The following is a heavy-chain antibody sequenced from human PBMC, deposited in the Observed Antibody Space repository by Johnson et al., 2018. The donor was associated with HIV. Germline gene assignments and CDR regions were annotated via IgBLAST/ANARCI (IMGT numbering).Heavy chain of an antibody. V-gene: IGHV3-30*02. CDR2: IRYDGGNK. CDR1: GFTFSSYG. D-gene: IGHD3-3*01. Sequence: QEQLVESGGGVVQPGGSLRLSCAASGFTFSSYGMHWVRQAPGKGLEWVAFIRYDGGNKYYADSVKGRFTISRDNSKNKLCLQMNSLRAEETAVYYCARGVVGVLSNACDIWGQGTMVIFSS. J-gene: IGHJ3*02. CDR3: ARGVVGVLSNACDI.